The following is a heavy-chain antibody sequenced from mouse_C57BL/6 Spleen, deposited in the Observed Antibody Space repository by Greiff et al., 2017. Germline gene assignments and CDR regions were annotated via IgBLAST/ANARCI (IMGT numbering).Heavy chain of an antibody. CDR1: GYTFTSYW. CDR3: GRTNYGSFFDY. V-gene: IGHV1-61*01. Sequence: QVQLQQPGAELVRPGSSVKLSCKASGYTFTSYWMDWVKQRPGQGLEWIGNIYPSDSETNYNQKFKGKATLTVDKSSSTAYMQLSSLTSEDSAVCYCGRTNYGSFFDYWGQGTTLTVSS. D-gene: IGHD1-1*01. CDR2: IYPSDSET. J-gene: IGHJ2*01.